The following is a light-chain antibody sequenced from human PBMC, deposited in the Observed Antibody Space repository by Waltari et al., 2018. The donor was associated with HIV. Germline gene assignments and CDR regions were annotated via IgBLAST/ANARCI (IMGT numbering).Light chain of an antibody. CDR2: AAS. V-gene: IGKV1-6*01. J-gene: IGKJ5*01. Sequence: IQMTQSPSSLSASVGDRVTITCRASQGIRNDLGWYQQKPGRAPKLLIYAASRLQSGVPSRFTGSGSGTDFTLNISSLQPEDCATYYCQQADSFPRNFGPGTRLEI. CDR1: QGIRND. CDR3: QQADSFPRN.